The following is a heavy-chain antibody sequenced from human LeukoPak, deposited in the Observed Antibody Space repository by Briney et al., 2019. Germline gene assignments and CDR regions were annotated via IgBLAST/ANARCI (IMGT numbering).Heavy chain of an antibody. CDR1: GGSISSYY. Sequence: ASETLSLTCTVSGGSISSYYWSWIRQPPGKGLEWIGYIYYSGSTYYNPSLKSRVTISVDTSKNQFSLKLSSVTAADTAVYYCASTIFGVVANYFDYWGQGTLVTVSS. V-gene: IGHV4-59*06. CDR2: IYYSGST. J-gene: IGHJ4*02. D-gene: IGHD3-3*01. CDR3: ASTIFGVVANYFDY.